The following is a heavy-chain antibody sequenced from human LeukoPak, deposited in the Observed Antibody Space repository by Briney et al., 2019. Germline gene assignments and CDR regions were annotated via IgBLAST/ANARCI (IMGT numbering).Heavy chain of an antibody. Sequence: ASVKVSCKASGYTFTCYGISWVRQAPGQGLEWMGWISAYNGNTNYAQKLQGRVTMTTDTSTSTAYMELRSLRSDDTAVYYCARGRGFCTNGVCADYYYGMDVWGQGTTVTVSS. J-gene: IGHJ6*02. CDR1: GYTFTCYG. CDR2: ISAYNGNT. D-gene: IGHD2-8*01. CDR3: ARGRGFCTNGVCADYYYGMDV. V-gene: IGHV1-18*01.